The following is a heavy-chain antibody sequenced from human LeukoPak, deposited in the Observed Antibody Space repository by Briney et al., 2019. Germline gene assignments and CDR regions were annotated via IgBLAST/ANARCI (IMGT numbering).Heavy chain of an antibody. CDR3: TNSDDYGDY. CDR1: GFIFGDYA. Sequence: GGSLRLSCAASGFIFGDYAMHWVRPAPGKGLEWVAAIAFDDTDRYYIDSVKGRFTISRDDSKNTLYLHMTSLRAEDTAVYYCTNSDDYGDYWGQGTLVTVSS. CDR2: IAFDDTDR. J-gene: IGHJ4*02. V-gene: IGHV3-30*04.